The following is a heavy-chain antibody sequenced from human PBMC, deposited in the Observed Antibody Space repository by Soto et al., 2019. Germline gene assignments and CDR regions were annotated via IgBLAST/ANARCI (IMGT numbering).Heavy chain of an antibody. V-gene: IGHV1-3*01. CDR3: ARDTGDGTFDF. D-gene: IGHD7-27*01. Sequence: ASVKVSCKASGYTFSSYAMHWVRQAPGQRLEWMGWINAGYGNTKSSQKFQDRATIFRDTSASTAYMELTSLRSEDTAVYYCARDTGDGTFDFWGQGTLVTVSS. CDR2: INAGYGNT. CDR1: GYTFSSYA. J-gene: IGHJ4*02.